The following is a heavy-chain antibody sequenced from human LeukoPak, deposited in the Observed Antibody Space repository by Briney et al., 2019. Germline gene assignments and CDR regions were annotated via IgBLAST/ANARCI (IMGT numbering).Heavy chain of an antibody. Sequence: SQTLSLTCTVSGGSISSGGYYWSWIRQHPGKGLEWIGYIYYSGSTYYNPSLKSRVTISVDTSKNQFSLKLSSVTAADTAVYYCARGLSQAVDYWGQGTLVTVSS. V-gene: IGHV4-31*03. CDR3: ARGLSQAVDY. CDR2: IYYSGST. J-gene: IGHJ4*02. D-gene: IGHD2-15*01. CDR1: GGSISSGGYY.